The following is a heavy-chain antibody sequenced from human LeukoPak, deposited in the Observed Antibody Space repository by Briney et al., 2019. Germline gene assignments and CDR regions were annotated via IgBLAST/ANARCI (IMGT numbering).Heavy chain of an antibody. CDR2: IYYSGSS. J-gene: IGHJ4*02. Sequence: PSETLSLTCTVSGGSICSFYCSWIPQPPREGREWIGYIYYSGSSNYNPSLKSRVTISVDTSKNQFSLKLSSVTAADTAVYYCARAIAAAGNYFDYWGQGTLVTVSS. CDR1: GGSICSFY. V-gene: IGHV4-59*01. CDR3: ARAIAAAGNYFDY. D-gene: IGHD6-13*01.